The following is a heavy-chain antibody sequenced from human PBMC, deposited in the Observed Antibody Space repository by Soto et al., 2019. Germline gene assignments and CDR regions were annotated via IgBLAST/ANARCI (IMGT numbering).Heavy chain of an antibody. Sequence: PGGSLRLSCAASGFTFSSFVMHWVRQAPGKGLEWVAALSYDGSNKNYADSVKGPFTISRDNSKSTLYLQMNSLRTEDTAVYYCVRDGPRITIYGYGPYWGQGSLVTVSS. D-gene: IGHD3-3*01. CDR2: LSYDGSNK. CDR1: GFTFSSFV. V-gene: IGHV3-30*04. CDR3: VRDGPRITIYGYGPY. J-gene: IGHJ4*02.